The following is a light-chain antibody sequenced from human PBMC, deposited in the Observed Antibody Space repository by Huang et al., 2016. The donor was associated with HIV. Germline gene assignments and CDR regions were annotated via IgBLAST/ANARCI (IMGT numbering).Light chain of an antibody. Sequence: DIRMTQSPSSLSASVGDRVTITCRTSQTIGTHVNWYQKKSGMPPKLLIYAASSLQSGVPSRFSGGGSWTDFTLTINSLRREDFVTYFCLQTHSIPWTFGRGT. CDR3: LQTHSIPWT. CDR2: AAS. V-gene: IGKV1-39*01. CDR1: QTIGTH. J-gene: IGKJ1*01.